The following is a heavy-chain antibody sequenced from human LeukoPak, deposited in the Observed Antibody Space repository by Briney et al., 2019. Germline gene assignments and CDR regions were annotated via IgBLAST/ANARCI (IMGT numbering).Heavy chain of an antibody. CDR3: ARHRGGTVTTEDYFDY. V-gene: IGHV4-31*11. CDR1: GGSIRSAGYS. CDR2: IYYSGST. Sequence: SQTLSLTCAVSGGSIRSAGYSWYWIRQHPGKGLEWIGHIYYSGSTNYNPSLKSRVTISVDTSKNQFSLKLSSVTAADTAVYYCARHRGGTVTTEDYFDYWGQGTLVTVSS. J-gene: IGHJ4*02. D-gene: IGHD4-17*01.